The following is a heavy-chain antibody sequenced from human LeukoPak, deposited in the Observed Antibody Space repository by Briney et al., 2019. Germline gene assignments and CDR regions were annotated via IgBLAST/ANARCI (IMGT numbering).Heavy chain of an antibody. CDR1: GFTVSSNY. D-gene: IGHD4-17*01. J-gene: IGHJ4*02. CDR2: IYYSGST. Sequence: LRLSCAASGFTVSSNYMSWVRQPPGKGLEWIGYIYYSGSTYYNPSLKSRVTISVDTSKNQFSLKLSSVTAADTAVYYCASYGDYAGFGYWGQGTLVTVSS. V-gene: IGHV4-30-4*08. CDR3: ASYGDYAGFGY.